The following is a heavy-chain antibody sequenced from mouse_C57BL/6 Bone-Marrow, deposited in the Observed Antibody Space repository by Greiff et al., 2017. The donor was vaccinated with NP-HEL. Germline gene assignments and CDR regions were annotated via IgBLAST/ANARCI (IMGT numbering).Heavy chain of an antibody. CDR1: GYTFTDYN. Sequence: EVQLQQSGPELVKPGASVKIPCKASGYTFTDYNMDWVKQSHGKSLEWIGDINPNNGGTIYNQKFKGKATLTVDKSSSTAYMALRSLTSEDTAVYYCARGPNYYGSSYGWYFDVWGTGTTVTVSS. V-gene: IGHV1-18*01. CDR3: ARGPNYYGSSYGWYFDV. J-gene: IGHJ1*03. D-gene: IGHD1-1*01. CDR2: INPNNGGT.